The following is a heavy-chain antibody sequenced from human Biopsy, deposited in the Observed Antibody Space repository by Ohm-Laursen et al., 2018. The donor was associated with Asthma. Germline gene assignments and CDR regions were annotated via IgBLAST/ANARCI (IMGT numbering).Heavy chain of an antibody. CDR3: AKDRVAGRSYYFDY. CDR1: GFNFHNYG. CDR2: ILFDGRKI. V-gene: IGHV3-30*18. J-gene: IGHJ4*02. D-gene: IGHD6-13*01. Sequence: SLRLSCAAAGFNFHNYGMNWVRRAPGKGLEWVAQILFDGRKINYPDSVKGRFTISRDNSKNMVYLQMNSLRPEDTAVYYCAKDRVAGRSYYFDYWGQGSLVSVSS.